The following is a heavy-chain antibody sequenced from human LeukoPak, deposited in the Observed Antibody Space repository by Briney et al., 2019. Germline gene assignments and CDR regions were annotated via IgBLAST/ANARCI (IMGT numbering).Heavy chain of an antibody. CDR1: GFTFSNFW. CDR3: ARGDDFSGDN. CDR2: IHPEGNEK. J-gene: IGHJ4*02. D-gene: IGHD1-1*01. Sequence: GGSLRLSCATSGFTFSNFWMSWVRQAPGRGLEWVANIHPEGNEKYHVESVKGRFTISRDNARNLLFLQMNGLRVEDTAVYYCARGDDFSGDNWGQGTLVTVSS. V-gene: IGHV3-7*04.